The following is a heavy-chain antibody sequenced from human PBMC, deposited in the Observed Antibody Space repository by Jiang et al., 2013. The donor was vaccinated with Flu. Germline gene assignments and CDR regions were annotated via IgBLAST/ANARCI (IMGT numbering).Heavy chain of an antibody. V-gene: IGHV1-2*02. Sequence: SGAEVKKPGASVKVSCQVSGYTFTGYFIHWVRQAPGQGLEWMGWINPNSGGTKYAQRFQGRITITKDTSISTAYMELITLRSDDTAVYYCARDLYTTVTTEYNFDYWGQGTLVTDSS. J-gene: IGHJ4*02. CDR2: INPNSGGT. D-gene: IGHD4-17*01. CDR3: ARDLYTTVTTEYNFDY. CDR1: GYTFTGYF.